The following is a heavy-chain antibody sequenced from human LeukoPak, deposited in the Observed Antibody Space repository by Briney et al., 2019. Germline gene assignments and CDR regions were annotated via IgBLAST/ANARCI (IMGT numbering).Heavy chain of an antibody. V-gene: IGHV1-18*04. J-gene: IGHJ4*02. CDR3: ARFTQLWYHYFDY. D-gene: IGHD5-18*01. CDR1: EYTFTSYY. CDR2: ISAYNGNT. Sequence: ASVKVSCKASEYTFTSYYIHWERQAPGQGLEWMGWISAYNGNTNYAQKLQGRVTMTTDTSTSTAYMELRSLRSDDTAVYYCARFTQLWYHYFDYWGQGTLVTVSS.